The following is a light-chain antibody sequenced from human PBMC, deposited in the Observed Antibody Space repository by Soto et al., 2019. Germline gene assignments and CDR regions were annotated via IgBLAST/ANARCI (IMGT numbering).Light chain of an antibody. CDR1: QSVGSSY. CDR2: DAS. V-gene: IGKV3-11*01. Sequence: EIVLTQSPGTLSFSPGERSTLSCRASQSVGSSYLAWYHQKPGQAPRLLIYDASNRATGIPARFSGSGSGTDFTLTISSLEPEDFAVYYCQQRSNWPPWTFGQGTKVDIK. J-gene: IGKJ1*01. CDR3: QQRSNWPPWT.